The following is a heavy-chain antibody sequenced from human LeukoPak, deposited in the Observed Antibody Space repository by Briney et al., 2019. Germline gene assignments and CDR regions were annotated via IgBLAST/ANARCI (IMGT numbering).Heavy chain of an antibody. J-gene: IGHJ3*02. CDR2: ISSNGGST. V-gene: IGHV3-64*01. CDR3: ARDGATITGHAFDI. D-gene: IGHD1-26*01. Sequence: GGALRLSCAASGFTFSSYAMHSVRQAPGKGLEYVSAISSNGGSTYYANSVKGRFTISRDNSKNTLYLQMRSLRAEDMAVYYCARDGATITGHAFDIWGQGTMVTVSS. CDR1: GFTFSSYA.